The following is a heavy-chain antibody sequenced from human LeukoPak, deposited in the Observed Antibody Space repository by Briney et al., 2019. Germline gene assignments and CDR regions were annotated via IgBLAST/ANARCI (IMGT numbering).Heavy chain of an antibody. CDR1: GYTFTIYD. V-gene: IGHV1-18*01. D-gene: IGHD2-21*01. J-gene: IGHJ5*02. Sequence: ASVKVSCKASGYTFTIYDINWVRQAPGQGLEWMGWVSGYNGSTNYAQKFEGRVAMTTDTSSSTAYMELRSLRSDDTAIYYCSRGDWFDPWGQGTLVTVSS. CDR2: VSGYNGST. CDR3: SRGDWFDP.